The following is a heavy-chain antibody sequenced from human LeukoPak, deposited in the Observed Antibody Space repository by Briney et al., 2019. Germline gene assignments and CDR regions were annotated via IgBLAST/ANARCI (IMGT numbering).Heavy chain of an antibody. V-gene: IGHV4-31*03. CDR1: GASITRTSYY. CDR2: IYYSGRT. CDR3: ARVVPVPAEYFRH. Sequence: PSETLSLTCSVSGASITRTSYYWSWVRQVPGKGLEWIGYIYYSGRTYFNPSLRSRASMSVDTSKSQFFLNLTSVTAADTAVYYCARVVPVPAEYFRHWSQGTLVTVSS. J-gene: IGHJ1*01.